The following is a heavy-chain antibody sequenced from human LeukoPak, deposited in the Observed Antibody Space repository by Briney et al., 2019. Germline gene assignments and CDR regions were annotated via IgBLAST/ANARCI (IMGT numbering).Heavy chain of an antibody. CDR2: IFYSGST. J-gene: IGHJ1*01. CDR3: ARHGSICSSTTCPPHFQH. Sequence: PSETLSLTCTVSGGSISSSSYSWDWIRQPPGKGLEWIVSIFYSGSTYYNPTLKSRVTISIDTSKNQFSLKLSSVTAADTAVYYCARHGSICSSTTCPPHFQHWGQGTLVTVSS. V-gene: IGHV4-39*01. CDR1: GGSISSSSYS. D-gene: IGHD2-2*01.